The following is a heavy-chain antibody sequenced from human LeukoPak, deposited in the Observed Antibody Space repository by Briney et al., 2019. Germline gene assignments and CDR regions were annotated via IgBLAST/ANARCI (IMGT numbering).Heavy chain of an antibody. Sequence: GASVTVSFKASGFTFSVHYIHWVRQAPGQGGGGVGYINPHSGGTSSPQKFQGRVTMTTDTSISAVYMELSSLISDDTAMYYCVREGNELLSKNFDYWGQGSLVTVSS. V-gene: IGHV1-2*02. D-gene: IGHD2-21*02. CDR2: INPHSGGT. CDR3: VREGNELLSKNFDY. J-gene: IGHJ4*02. CDR1: GFTFSVHY.